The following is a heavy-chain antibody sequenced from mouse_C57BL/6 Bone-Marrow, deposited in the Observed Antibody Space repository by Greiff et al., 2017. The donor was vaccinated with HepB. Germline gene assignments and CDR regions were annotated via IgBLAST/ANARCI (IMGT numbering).Heavy chain of an antibody. CDR3: TDGTTVVAFDY. J-gene: IGHJ2*01. CDR2: IDPETGGT. D-gene: IGHD1-1*01. CDR1: GYTFTDYE. Sequence: QVQLQQSGAELVRPGASVTLSCKASGYTFTDYEMHWVKQTPVHGLEWIGAIDPETGGTAYNQKFKGKAILTADKSSSTAYLELRSLTSEDSAVYYCTDGTTVVAFDYWGQGTTLTVSS. V-gene: IGHV1-15*01.